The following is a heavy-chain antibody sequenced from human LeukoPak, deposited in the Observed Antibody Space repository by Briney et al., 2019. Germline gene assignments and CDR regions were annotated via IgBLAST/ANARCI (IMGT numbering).Heavy chain of an antibody. J-gene: IGHJ3*02. D-gene: IGHD6-6*01. CDR3: AYSSSSDQHDAFDI. V-gene: IGHV3-30-3*01. CDR1: GFTFSSYA. CDR2: ISYDGSNK. Sequence: PGGSLRLSCAASGFTFSSYAMHWVRQAPGKGLEWVAVISYDGSNKYYADSVKGRFTISRDNSKNTLYLQMNSLRAEDTAAYYCAYSSSSDQHDAFDIWGQGTMVTVSS.